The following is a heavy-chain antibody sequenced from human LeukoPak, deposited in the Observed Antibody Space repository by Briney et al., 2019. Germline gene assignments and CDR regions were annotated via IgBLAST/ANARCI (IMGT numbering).Heavy chain of an antibody. CDR2: INSDGSST. Sequence: GGSLRLSCAASGFTFSSYWMHWVRQAPGKGLVWVSRINSDGSSTSYADSVKVRFTISRDNAKNTLYLQMNSLRAEHTAVYYCARDGELYYYDSSGYYDYWGQGTLVTVSS. V-gene: IGHV3-74*01. J-gene: IGHJ4*02. D-gene: IGHD3-22*01. CDR1: GFTFSSYW. CDR3: ARDGELYYYDSSGYYDY.